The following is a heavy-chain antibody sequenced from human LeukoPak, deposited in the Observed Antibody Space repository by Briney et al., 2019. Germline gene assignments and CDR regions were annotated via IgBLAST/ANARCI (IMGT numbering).Heavy chain of an antibody. CDR2: IYHSGST. V-gene: IGHV4-30-2*03. D-gene: IGHD3-22*01. CDR1: GGSISSGGYS. J-gene: IGHJ4*02. Sequence: PSQTLSLTCAVSGGSISSGGYSWSWIRQPPGKGLEWIGYIYHSGSTYYNPSLKSRVTISVDTSKNQFSLKLSSVTAADTAVYYCARLRHYYDSSGYYSPHTFDYWGQGTLVTVSS. CDR3: ARLRHYYDSSGYYSPHTFDY.